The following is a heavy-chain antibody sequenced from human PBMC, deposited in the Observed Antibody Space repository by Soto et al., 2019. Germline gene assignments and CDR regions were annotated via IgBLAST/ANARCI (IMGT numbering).Heavy chain of an antibody. V-gene: IGHV3-23*01. J-gene: IGHJ4*02. D-gene: IGHD2-2*01. CDR2: ISGSGGST. Sequence: GGSLRLSCAASGVPFSSYAMSWVRQAPGKGLEWVSGISGSGGSTYYADSVKGRFTISRDNSKSTLYLQMNSLRAEDTAVYYCAKDNVVVTAASDYWGQGTLVTVSS. CDR3: AKDNVVVTAASDY. CDR1: GVPFSSYA.